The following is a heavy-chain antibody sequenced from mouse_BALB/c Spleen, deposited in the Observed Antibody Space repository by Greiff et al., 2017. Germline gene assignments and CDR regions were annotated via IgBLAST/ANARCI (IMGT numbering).Heavy chain of an antibody. CDR2: IYPGDGDT. Sequence: QVQLKESGPELVKPGASVKISCKASGYAFSSSWMNWVKQRPGQGLEWIGRIYPGDGDTNYNGKFKGKATLTADKSSSTAYMQLSSLTSVDSAVYFCARRDHLDYWGQGTTLTVSS. CDR3: ARRDHLDY. V-gene: IGHV1-82*01. J-gene: IGHJ2*01. CDR1: GYAFSSSW. D-gene: IGHD3-3*01.